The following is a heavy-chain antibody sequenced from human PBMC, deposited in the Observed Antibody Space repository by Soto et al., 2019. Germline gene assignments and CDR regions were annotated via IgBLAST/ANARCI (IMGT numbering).Heavy chain of an antibody. CDR1: GFTFSDYA. Sequence: EVQLLESGGGLVQPGGSLRLSCAASGFTFSDYAMSWVRQAPGKGLEWVSGITSSGSKRDYADSVKGRFTISRDNSKNTLSLQLNSLKGDDTAVYHCAKGEFRRYFDLWGRGTLVTVSS. CDR3: AKGEFRRYFDL. J-gene: IGHJ2*01. V-gene: IGHV3-23*01. CDR2: ITSSGSKR.